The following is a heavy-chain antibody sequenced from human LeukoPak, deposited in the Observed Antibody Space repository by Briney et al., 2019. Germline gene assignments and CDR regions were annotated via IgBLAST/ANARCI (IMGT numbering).Heavy chain of an antibody. CDR2: ISAYNGNT. CDR1: GYTFTSYG. CDR3: ARDSTDIVVVPAAIHSSPMDV. V-gene: IGHV1-18*01. J-gene: IGHJ6*04. Sequence: ASVKVSCKASGYTFTSYGISWVRQAPGQGLEWVGWISAYNGNTNYAQKLQGRVTMTTDTSTSTAYMELRSLRSDDTAVYYCARDSTDIVVVPAAIHSSPMDVWGKGTTVTVSS. D-gene: IGHD2-2*02.